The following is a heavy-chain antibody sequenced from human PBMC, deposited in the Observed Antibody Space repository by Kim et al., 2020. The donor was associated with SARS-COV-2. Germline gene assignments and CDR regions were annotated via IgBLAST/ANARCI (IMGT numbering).Heavy chain of an antibody. V-gene: IGHV3-30*18. CDR1: GFTFSSYG. CDR2: ISYDGSNK. CDR3: AKDLESGMTTVTYGYYYYGMDV. D-gene: IGHD4-17*01. Sequence: GGSLRLSCAASGFTFSSYGMHWVRQAPGKGLEWVAVISYDGSNKYYADSVKGRFTISRDNSKNTLYLQMNSLRAEDTAVYYCAKDLESGMTTVTYGYYYYGMDVWGQGTTVTVSS. J-gene: IGHJ6*02.